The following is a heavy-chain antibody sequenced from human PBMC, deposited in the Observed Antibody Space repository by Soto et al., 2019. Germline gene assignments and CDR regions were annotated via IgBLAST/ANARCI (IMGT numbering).Heavy chain of an antibody. CDR1: GFTFSSYS. V-gene: IGHV3-48*02. J-gene: IGHJ5*02. CDR3: AREGGRGDSLVHWFDP. CDR2: ITSSSSTI. Sequence: GGSLRLSCAASGFTFSSYSMDWVRQAPGRGLEWVAYITSSSSTIYYADSVKGRFTISRDNAKNSLYLHMSSLRDEDSAVYYCAREGGRGDSLVHWFDPWGQGTLVTVSS. D-gene: IGHD2-21*02.